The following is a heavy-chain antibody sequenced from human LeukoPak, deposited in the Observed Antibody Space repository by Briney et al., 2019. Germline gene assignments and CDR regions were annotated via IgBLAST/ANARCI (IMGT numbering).Heavy chain of an antibody. J-gene: IGHJ3*02. Sequence: GRSLRLSCAASGFTFDVYAMHWVRQAPGKGLEWGSGISWNSGSIVYADSVKGRFTISRDNAKNSLYLQMNSLRAEDTALYYCAKGRDGAFDIWGQGTMVTVSS. V-gene: IGHV3-9*01. CDR1: GFTFDVYA. CDR2: ISWNSGSI. D-gene: IGHD5-24*01. CDR3: AKGRDGAFDI.